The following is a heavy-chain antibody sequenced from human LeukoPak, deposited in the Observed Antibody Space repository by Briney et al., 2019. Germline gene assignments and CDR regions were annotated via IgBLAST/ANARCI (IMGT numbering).Heavy chain of an antibody. D-gene: IGHD4-17*01. J-gene: IGHJ4*02. CDR3: VRDYGRPGRLDY. Sequence: GASVKVSCKASGYTFSSYAISWVRQAPGQGLQWMGWISAYNGKTNYAQKVQGRVTMTTDTSTSTAHMELRSLRSDDTAVYYCVRDYGRPGRLDYWGQGTLVTVSS. V-gene: IGHV1-18*01. CDR2: ISAYNGKT. CDR1: GYTFSSYA.